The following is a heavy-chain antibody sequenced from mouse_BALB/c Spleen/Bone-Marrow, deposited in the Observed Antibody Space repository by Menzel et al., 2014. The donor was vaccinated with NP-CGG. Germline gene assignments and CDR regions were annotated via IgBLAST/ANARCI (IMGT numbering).Heavy chain of an antibody. CDR2: ISSGGST. V-gene: IGHV5-6-5*01. J-gene: IGHJ4*01. CDR3: AREEYGQKVYAMDY. CDR1: GFTFSSYA. Sequence: EVMLVESGGGLVKPGGSLKLPCAASGFTFSSYAMSWARQTPEKRLEWVASISSGGSTYYPDSVKGRFTISRDNARNILYLQMSSLRSEDTAMYYCAREEYGQKVYAMDYWGQGTSVTVSS. D-gene: IGHD2-10*02.